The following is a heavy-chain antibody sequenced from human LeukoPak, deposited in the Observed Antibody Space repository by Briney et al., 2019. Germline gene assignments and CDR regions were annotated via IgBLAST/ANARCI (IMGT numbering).Heavy chain of an antibody. J-gene: IGHJ4*02. CDR1: GFTFSNYE. V-gene: IGHV3-69-1*01. CDR2: ITTSSYI. D-gene: IGHD2-2*01. Sequence: GGSLRLSCAASGFTFSNYEMNWVRQAPGKGLEWVSSITTSSYIYYADSVKGRFTISRDNAKNSLSLQMNSLRAEDTAVYYCARDREYVPDFWGQGTLVTVSS. CDR3: ARDREYVPDF.